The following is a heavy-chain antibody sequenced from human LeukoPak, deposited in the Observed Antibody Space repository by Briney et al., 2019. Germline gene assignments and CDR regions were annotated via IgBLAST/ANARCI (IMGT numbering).Heavy chain of an antibody. CDR2: IYSSGST. CDR3: ARQYSDILTGYHRGELYWYFDL. V-gene: IGHV4-61*02. Sequence: SETLSLTCTVSGGSISSSSYYWSWIRQPAGKGLEWIGRIYSSGSTNYNPSLKSRATISLDTSKNQFSLKLRAVTAADTAVYYCARQYSDILTGYHRGELYWYFDLWGRGILVTVSS. CDR1: GGSISSSSYY. J-gene: IGHJ2*01. D-gene: IGHD3-9*01.